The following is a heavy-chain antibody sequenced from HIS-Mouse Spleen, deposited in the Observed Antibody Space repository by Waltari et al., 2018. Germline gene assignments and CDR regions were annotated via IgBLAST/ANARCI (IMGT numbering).Heavy chain of an antibody. Sequence: QVQLVQSGAEVKKPGASVKVSCKASGYTFTGYYLHWVRQAPGKGLEWMGWIKPNRGGTNYAKKCQGRVTMTRETSISTAYMELSRLRSDDTAVYYCARTGALDAFDIWGQGTMVTVSS. D-gene: IGHD7-27*01. CDR2: IKPNRGGT. CDR1: GYTFTGYY. J-gene: IGHJ3*02. CDR3: ARTGALDAFDI. V-gene: IGHV1-2*02.